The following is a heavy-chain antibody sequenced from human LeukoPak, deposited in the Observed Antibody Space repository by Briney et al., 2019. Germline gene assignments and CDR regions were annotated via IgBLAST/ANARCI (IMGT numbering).Heavy chain of an antibody. CDR1: GFTFSSYS. V-gene: IGHV3-21*01. J-gene: IGHJ6*03. CDR2: ISSSSSYI. CDR3: ARDISRRRAYMDV. Sequence: PGGSLRLSCAASGFTFSSYSMNWVRQAPGKGLEWVSSISSSSSYIYYADSVKGRFTISRDNAKNSLYLQMNSLRAEDTAVYYCARDISRRRAYMDVWGKGTTVTVSS.